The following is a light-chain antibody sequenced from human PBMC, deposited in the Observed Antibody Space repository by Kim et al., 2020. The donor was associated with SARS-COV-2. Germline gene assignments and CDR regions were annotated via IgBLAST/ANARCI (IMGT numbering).Light chain of an antibody. J-gene: IGKJ5*01. CDR1: QRIRRW. CDR3: QQYNSYPIT. V-gene: IGKV1-5*01. CDR2: VAS. Sequence: AFVGDRVSVTCGANQRIRRWLDWYQQKPGKAPKRLIYVASGLESGVPSRFSGTGSGTEFTLTITSLQPDDFATYYCQQYNSYPITFGQGTRLEIK.